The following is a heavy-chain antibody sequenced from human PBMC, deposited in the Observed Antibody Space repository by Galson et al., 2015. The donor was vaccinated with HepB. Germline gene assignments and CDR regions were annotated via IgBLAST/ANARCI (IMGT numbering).Heavy chain of an antibody. CDR1: GFTFSNAW. Sequence: SLRLSCAASGFTFSNAWMSWVRQAPGKGLEWVGRIRSKIDGGTADYAAPVKGRCTMSRDDSKSMLYLQMNRLNTEDTAVYYCTAARPPLWEAYWGQGTLVTVSS. D-gene: IGHD1-26*01. CDR2: IRSKIDGGTA. V-gene: IGHV3-15*01. CDR3: TAARPPLWEAY. J-gene: IGHJ4*02.